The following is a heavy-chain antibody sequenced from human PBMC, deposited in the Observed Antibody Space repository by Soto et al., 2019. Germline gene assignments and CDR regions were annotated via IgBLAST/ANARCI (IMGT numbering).Heavy chain of an antibody. J-gene: IGHJ6*02. Sequence: QVQLQQWGAGLLKPSETLSLTCAVYGGSFSGYYWSWIRQPPGKGLEWIGEINHSGSTNYNPSLKSRVTISVDTSKNQSSLKLSSVTAADTAVYYCARSLVVPAASRRSYYYYGMDVWGQGTTVTVSS. CDR2: INHSGST. D-gene: IGHD2-2*01. CDR1: GGSFSGYY. V-gene: IGHV4-34*01. CDR3: ARSLVVPAASRRSYYYYGMDV.